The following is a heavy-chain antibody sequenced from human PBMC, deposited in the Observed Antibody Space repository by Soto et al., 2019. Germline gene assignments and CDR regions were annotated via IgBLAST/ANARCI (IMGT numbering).Heavy chain of an antibody. D-gene: IGHD3-22*01. CDR1: RFISSDVY. CDR3: TRDSFLEYDYSTGYGKAFGT. V-gene: IGHV3-11*01. CDR2: TGLGGNPI. J-gene: IGHJ6*01. Sequence: PGVSLRLSCPPSRFISSDVYMNWLRHAPGKGLESLSYTGLGGNPIYYADSVKARFTVSRDIAKHSLYRQMYSRRAEDKAVYYCTRDSFLEYDYSTGYGKAFGTWG.